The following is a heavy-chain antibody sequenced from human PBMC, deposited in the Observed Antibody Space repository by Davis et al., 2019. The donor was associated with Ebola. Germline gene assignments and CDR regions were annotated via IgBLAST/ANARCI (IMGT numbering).Heavy chain of an antibody. V-gene: IGHV3-53*01. CDR2: IYGGDT. Sequence: GESLKISCAASGFTFSTYNMDWVRQAPGKGLEWVSGIYGGDTHYADSVKGRFTISRDNSKNTLHLQMNSLRVEDTAVYFCAREPTGNYYYFYGMDVWGKGTTVSVSS. CDR1: GFTFSTYN. J-gene: IGHJ6*04. CDR3: AREPTGNYYYFYGMDV. D-gene: IGHD4-11*01.